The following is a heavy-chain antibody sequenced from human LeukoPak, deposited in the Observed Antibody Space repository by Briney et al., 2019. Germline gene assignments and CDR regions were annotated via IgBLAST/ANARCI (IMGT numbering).Heavy chain of an antibody. CDR2: IYYSGST. CDR3: VRRVARVFDY. CDR1: GGSISSYY. V-gene: IGHV4-59*08. D-gene: IGHD2-15*01. Sequence: PSETLSLTCTVSGGSISSYYWSWIRQPPGKGLEWIGYIYYSGSTNYNPSLKSRVTISVDTSKNQFSLKLSSVTAADTAVYYCVRRVARVFDYWGQGTLVTVSS. J-gene: IGHJ4*02.